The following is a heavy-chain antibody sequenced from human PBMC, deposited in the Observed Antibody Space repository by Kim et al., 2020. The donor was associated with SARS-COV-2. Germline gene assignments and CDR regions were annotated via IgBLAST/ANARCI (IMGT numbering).Heavy chain of an antibody. J-gene: IGHJ4*02. CDR1: GFTFSNYW. V-gene: IGHV3-74*01. CDR2: INNDGSSK. CDR3: ARPFTSLEFTY. Sequence: GGSLRLSCEASGFTFSNYWMHWVRQATGKGLVWVSSINNDGSSKDYADSLKGRFTISRDNAKSTLYLQMNSLRAEDTAVYYCARPFTSLEFTYWGQGTLVTVSS. D-gene: IGHD3-3*01.